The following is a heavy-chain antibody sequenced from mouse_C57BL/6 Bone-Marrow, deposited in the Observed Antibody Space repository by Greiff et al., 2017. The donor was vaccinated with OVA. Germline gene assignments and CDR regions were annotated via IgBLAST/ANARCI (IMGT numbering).Heavy chain of an antibody. CDR1: GYSITSGYY. D-gene: IGHD1-1*01. Sequence: EVQLVESGPGLVKPSQSLSLTCSVTGYSITSGYYWNWIRQFPGNKLEWMGYISYDGSNNYNPSLKNRISITRDTSKNQFFLKLNSVTTEDTATYYCARESYGSSYGDYWGQGTTLTVSS. J-gene: IGHJ2*01. CDR2: ISYDGSN. CDR3: ARESYGSSYGDY. V-gene: IGHV3-6*01.